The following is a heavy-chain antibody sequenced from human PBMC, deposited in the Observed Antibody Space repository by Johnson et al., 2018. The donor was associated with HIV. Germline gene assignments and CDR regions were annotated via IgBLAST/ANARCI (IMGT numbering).Heavy chain of an antibody. V-gene: IGHV3-74*01. Sequence: VQLVESGGGLVQPGGSLRLSCEASGFTFSSYWMHWVRQGPGKGLVWVSRINPDGSGTSYADSVKGRFTISRDNAKNTLYLQMNSLRGEDTAVYYCAKDLRQVAVNDVFDIWGQGTVVTVSS. CDR1: GFTFSSYW. J-gene: IGHJ3*02. CDR3: AKDLRQVAVNDVFDI. CDR2: INPDGSGT. D-gene: IGHD6-19*01.